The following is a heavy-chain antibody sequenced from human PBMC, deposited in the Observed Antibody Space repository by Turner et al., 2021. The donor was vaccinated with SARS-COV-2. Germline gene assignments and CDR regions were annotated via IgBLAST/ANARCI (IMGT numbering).Heavy chain of an antibody. V-gene: IGHV1-69*02. D-gene: IGHD3-10*01. CDR2: IIPILGIT. J-gene: IGHJ4*02. CDR3: ASRWFGELPFDY. CDR1: GGTLSSYT. Sequence: QVQLVQSGAEVKKPGSSVKVSCKASGGTLSSYTISWVRQAPGQGLEWIGRIIPILGITNYAQKYQGRVTITADKSTSTAYMDLNSLRSEDTAVYYCASRWFGELPFDYWGQGTLVTVSS.